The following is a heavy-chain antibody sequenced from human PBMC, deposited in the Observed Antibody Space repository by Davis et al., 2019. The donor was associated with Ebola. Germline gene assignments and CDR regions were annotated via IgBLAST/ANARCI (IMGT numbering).Heavy chain of an antibody. J-gene: IGHJ6*04. CDR3: ARGDSSTWRLGFAFDV. D-gene: IGHD6-13*01. CDR1: GFTFSSYD. CDR2: IGTDGDP. V-gene: IGHV3-13*05. Sequence: GESLKISCVASGFTFSSYDMQWVRQTAGEGLEWVSSIGTDGDPHYADSAKGRFTISRENAKNSLYLQMNYLNAGDTALYYCARGDSSTWRLGFAFDVWGKGTTVIVSS.